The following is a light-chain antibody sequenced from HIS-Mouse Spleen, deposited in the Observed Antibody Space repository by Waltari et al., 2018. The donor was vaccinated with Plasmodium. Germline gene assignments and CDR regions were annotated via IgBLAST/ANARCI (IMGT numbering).Light chain of an antibody. CDR1: ALPKKY. Sequence: SSELTQPPSVSVSPGQTARIPCSGDALPKKYAYWYQQKSGQAPVLFIYEDSKRPSGIPERFSGSSSGTMATLTISGAQVEDEADYYCYSTDSSGNHRVFGGGTKLTVL. V-gene: IGLV3-10*01. CDR3: YSTDSSGNHRV. CDR2: EDS. J-gene: IGLJ3*02.